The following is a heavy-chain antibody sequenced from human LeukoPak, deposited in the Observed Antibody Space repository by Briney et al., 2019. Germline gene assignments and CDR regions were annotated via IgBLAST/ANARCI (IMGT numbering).Heavy chain of an antibody. CDR3: ARARYGSGSYYTPLFDY. CDR1: GGSFSGYY. Sequence: SETLSLTCAVYGGSFSGYYWSWIRQPPGKGLEWIGEINHSGSTNYNPSLKSRVTISVGTSKNQFSLKLSSVTAADTAVYYCARARYGSGSYYTPLFDYWGQGTLVTVSS. J-gene: IGHJ4*02. V-gene: IGHV4-34*01. D-gene: IGHD3-10*01. CDR2: INHSGST.